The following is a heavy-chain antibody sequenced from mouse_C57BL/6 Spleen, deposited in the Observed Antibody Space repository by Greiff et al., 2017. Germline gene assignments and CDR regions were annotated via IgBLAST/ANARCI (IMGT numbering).Heavy chain of an antibody. J-gene: IGHJ3*01. CDR2: IHTNSGST. Sequence: QVKLQQPGAELVKPGASVKLSCKASGYTFTSYWMHWVKQRPGQGLDWIGMIHTNSGSTNSTEKFKSKVTLTVDKSSSTSYMQLSSLTSEDSAGYYCASLAWFAYWGQGTLVTVSA. D-gene: IGHD6-2*01. V-gene: IGHV1-64*01. CDR3: ASLAWFAY. CDR1: GYTFTSYW.